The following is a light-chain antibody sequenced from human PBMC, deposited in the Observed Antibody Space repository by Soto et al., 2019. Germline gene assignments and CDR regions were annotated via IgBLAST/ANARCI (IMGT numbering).Light chain of an antibody. CDR3: QQLSYYPRA. CDR2: AAS. CDR1: QDVSSY. V-gene: IGKV1-9*01. Sequence: IQMTQSPSSLSAAVGDRVTITCQASQDVSSYLAWYQQKPGRAPELLIYAASTLQSGVPLRFSGSGSGTEFTLTISSLQPEDFATYYCQQLSYYPRAFGQGTKVDIK. J-gene: IGKJ2*01.